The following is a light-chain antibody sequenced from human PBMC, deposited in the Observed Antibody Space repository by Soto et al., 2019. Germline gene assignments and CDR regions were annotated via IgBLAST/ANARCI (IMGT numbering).Light chain of an antibody. V-gene: IGLV2-14*01. Sequence: ALGQPASVSGSPGRSITVSCTGSTSDVGAYNYVSWYQQYPGKAPKLIIYEVSNRPSGISDRFSGSKSGNTASLTISGVETEDEADFYCSSYTTASNYVFGNGTKLTVL. CDR3: SSYTTASNYV. J-gene: IGLJ1*01. CDR2: EVS. CDR1: TSDVGAYNY.